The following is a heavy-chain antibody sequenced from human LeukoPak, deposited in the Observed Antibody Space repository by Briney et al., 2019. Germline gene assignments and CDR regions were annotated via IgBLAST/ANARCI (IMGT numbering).Heavy chain of an antibody. D-gene: IGHD2-15*01. CDR1: GFTFSSYG. V-gene: IGHV3-30*18. CDR2: ISYDGSNK. CDR3: AKGETGYCSGGSCYTEY. J-gene: IGHJ4*02. Sequence: GGSLRLSCAASGFTFSSYGMHWVRQAPGKGLEWVAVISYDGSNKYYADSVKGRFTISRDNSKNTLCLQMNSLRAEDTAVYYCAKGETGYCSGGSCYTEYWGQGTLVTVSS.